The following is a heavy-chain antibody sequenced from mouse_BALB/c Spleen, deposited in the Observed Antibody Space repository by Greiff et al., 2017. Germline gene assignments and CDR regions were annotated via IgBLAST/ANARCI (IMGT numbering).Heavy chain of an antibody. CDR1: GYTFTSYW. CDR2: IYPGNSDT. D-gene: IGHD2-10*02. Sequence: VQLQQSGTVLARPGASVKMSCKASGYTFTSYWMHWVKQRPGQGLEWIGAIYPGNSDTSYNQKFKGKAKLTAVTSTSTAYMELSSLTNEDSAVYYCTRESYDYYARDYWGQGTSVTGSS. V-gene: IGHV1-5*01. CDR3: TRESYDYYARDY. J-gene: IGHJ4*01.